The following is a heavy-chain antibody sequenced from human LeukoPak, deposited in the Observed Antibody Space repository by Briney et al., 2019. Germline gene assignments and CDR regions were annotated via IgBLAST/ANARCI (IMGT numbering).Heavy chain of an antibody. CDR1: GGSFSGYY. D-gene: IGHD2-2*01. Sequence: SETLSLTCAVYGGSFSGYYWSWIRQPPGKGLEWLGGINHSGSTNDNPSLKSRVTISVDTSTKQFSLKLSSVTAAETAVYYCARAGAKPRYCSSTSCYRRAFDYWGQGTLVTVSS. CDR2: INHSGST. V-gene: IGHV4-34*01. J-gene: IGHJ4*02. CDR3: ARAGAKPRYCSSTSCYRRAFDY.